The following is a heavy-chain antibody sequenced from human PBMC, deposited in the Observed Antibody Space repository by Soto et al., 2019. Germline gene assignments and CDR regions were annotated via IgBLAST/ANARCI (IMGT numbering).Heavy chain of an antibody. V-gene: IGHV1-2*04. J-gene: IGHJ4*02. D-gene: IGHD5-12*01. CDR2: INPNSGGT. CDR1: GYTFTGYY. Sequence: ASVKVSCKASGYTFTGYYMHWVRQAPGQGLEWMGWINPNSGGTNYAQKFQGWVTMTRDTSTDTAYMELSSLRSEDTAVYYCATVRGYSGYDFDYWGQGTLVNVSS. CDR3: ATVRGYSGYDFDY.